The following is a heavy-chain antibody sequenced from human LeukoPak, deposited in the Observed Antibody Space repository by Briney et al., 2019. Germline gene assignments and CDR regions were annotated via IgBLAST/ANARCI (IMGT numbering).Heavy chain of an antibody. V-gene: IGHV4-39*01. Sequence: SETLSLTCTVSRGSISRSYFYGVWIRQLPGKGLECIGCINYSESTYYNPPLKSRLTISGDTSKIQFCLRLSSVTAADTAVYYCARALLSKAGYFDYWGQGTMVTV. CDR3: ARALLSKAGYFDY. CDR1: RGSISRSYFY. D-gene: IGHD6-19*01. J-gene: IGHJ4*02. CDR2: INYSEST.